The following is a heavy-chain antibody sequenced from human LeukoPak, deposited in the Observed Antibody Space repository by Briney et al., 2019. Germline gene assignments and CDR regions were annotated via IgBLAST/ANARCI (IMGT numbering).Heavy chain of an antibody. CDR2: ISSSSSNI. CDR3: ARRAGAYSHPYDY. V-gene: IGHV3-48*01. Sequence: TGGSLRLSCAASGFTFSSYSMNWVRQAPGKGLEWVSYISSSSSNIDYADSVKGRFTISRDNSKNTLYLQMNSLRAEDTAVYYCARRAGAYSHPYDYWGQGTLVTVSS. CDR1: GFTFSSYS. D-gene: IGHD4/OR15-4a*01. J-gene: IGHJ4*02.